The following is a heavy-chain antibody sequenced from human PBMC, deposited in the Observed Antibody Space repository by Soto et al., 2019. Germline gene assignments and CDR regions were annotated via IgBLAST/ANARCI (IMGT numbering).Heavy chain of an antibody. Sequence: PGGSLRLSCAASGFTFSSYAMSWVRQAPGKGLEWVSAISGSGGSPYYADSVKGRFTISRDNSKNTLYLQMNSLRAEDTAVYYCAKDSVLRYFDHNWFDPWGQGTLVTVSS. V-gene: IGHV3-23*01. D-gene: IGHD3-9*01. CDR1: GFTFSSYA. J-gene: IGHJ5*02. CDR3: AKDSVLRYFDHNWFDP. CDR2: ISGSGGSP.